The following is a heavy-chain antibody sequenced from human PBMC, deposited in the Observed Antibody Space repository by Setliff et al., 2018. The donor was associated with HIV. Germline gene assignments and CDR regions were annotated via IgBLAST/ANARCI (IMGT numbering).Heavy chain of an antibody. CDR2: IYYSGST. V-gene: IGHV4-31*03. Sequence: PSETLSLTCNVSGGSINTGGYYWSWIRQHPGKGLEWIGYIYYSGSTYYNPSLKSRATISVDTSKTQFSLNLTSVTAADTAIYYCARVILSSSFPFECWGQGALVTVSS. D-gene: IGHD3-22*01. CDR1: GGSINTGGYY. CDR3: ARVILSSSFPFEC. J-gene: IGHJ4*02.